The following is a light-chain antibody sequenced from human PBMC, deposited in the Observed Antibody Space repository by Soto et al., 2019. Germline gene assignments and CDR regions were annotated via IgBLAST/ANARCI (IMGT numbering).Light chain of an antibody. CDR3: CSYAGSYPYV. CDR1: SSDVGGYNY. J-gene: IGLJ1*01. V-gene: IGLV2-11*01. CDR2: DVS. Sequence: QSALTQPRSVSGSPGQSVTISCTGTSSDVGGYNYVSWYQQHPGKAPKLMIYDVSKRPSGVPDRFSGSKYGYAASLTISGLQAEDEADYYCCSYAGSYPYVFGTGTKLTVL.